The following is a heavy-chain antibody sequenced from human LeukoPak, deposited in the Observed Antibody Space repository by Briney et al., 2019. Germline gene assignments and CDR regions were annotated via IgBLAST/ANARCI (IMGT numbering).Heavy chain of an antibody. CDR2: INHSGRT. V-gene: IGHV4-34*01. Sequence: SETLSLTCAVYGGSFSGYYWSWIRQPPGKGLEWIGEINHSGRTNYNPSLKSRVTISVDTSKDQFSLKLSSVTAADTAVYYCARDCFRYCSSTSSYAGLYYYGMDVWGKGTTVTVSS. CDR3: ARDCFRYCSSTSSYAGLYYYGMDV. J-gene: IGHJ6*04. D-gene: IGHD2-2*01. CDR1: GGSFSGYY.